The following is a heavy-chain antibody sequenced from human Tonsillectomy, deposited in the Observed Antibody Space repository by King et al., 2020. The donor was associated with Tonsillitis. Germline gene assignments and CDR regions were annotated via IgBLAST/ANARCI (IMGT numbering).Heavy chain of an antibody. CDR2: ISYDGTNE. Sequence: VQLVESGGGVVQPGRSLRLSCAASGFTFSMYAMHWVRQAPGKGLEWVAVISYDGTNEYYADSVKGRFTITRDNSESTLFLQMNSLRPEDTAVYYCARAPRLTQWLGTYFDFWGPGTLVTVSS. CDR3: ARAPRLTQWLGTYFDF. J-gene: IGHJ4*02. D-gene: IGHD6-19*01. V-gene: IGHV3-30-3*01. CDR1: GFTFSMYA.